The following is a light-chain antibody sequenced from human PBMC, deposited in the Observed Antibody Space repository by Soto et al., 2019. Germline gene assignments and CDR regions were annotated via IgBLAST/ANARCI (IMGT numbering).Light chain of an antibody. CDR2: AAS. Sequence: ELALTQSQGTLSLSPGERATLSCRASQSFRSSYLAWYPQKPGQAPRPLSYAASSRATGIPDRFSGSGSGTDVTLTISRLEPEEFAVDDCHQFGSAPRTFGQGTKVDIK. J-gene: IGKJ1*01. CDR1: QSFRSSY. CDR3: HQFGSAPRT. V-gene: IGKV3-20*01.